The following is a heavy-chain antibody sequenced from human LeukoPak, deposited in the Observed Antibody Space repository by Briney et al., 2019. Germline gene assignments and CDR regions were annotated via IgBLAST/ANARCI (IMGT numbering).Heavy chain of an antibody. J-gene: IGHJ6*03. V-gene: IGHV3-23*01. CDR2: ISGSGGST. D-gene: IGHD2-2*01. Sequence: PGGSLRLSCAASGFTFSSYAMSWVRQAPGKGLEWVSAISGSGGSTYYADSVKGRFTISRDNSKNTLYLQMNSLRAEDTAVYYCAKVLRPLGYCSSTSCAYMDVWGKGTTVTVSS. CDR3: AKVLRPLGYCSSTSCAYMDV. CDR1: GFTFSSYA.